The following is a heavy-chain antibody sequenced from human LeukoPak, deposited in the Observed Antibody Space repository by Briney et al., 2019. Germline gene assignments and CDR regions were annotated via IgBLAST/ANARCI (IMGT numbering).Heavy chain of an antibody. D-gene: IGHD1-26*01. J-gene: IGHJ4*02. CDR2: ISAYNGNT. Sequence: GASVKVSCKASGDTFTSYGISWGRQAPGQGLEWMGWISAYNGNTNYAQKLQGRVTMTTDTSTSTAYMELRSLRSDDTAVYYCARVASIGGAKKKIYYFDYWGQGTLVTVSS. V-gene: IGHV1-18*01. CDR3: ARVASIGGAKKKIYYFDY. CDR1: GDTFTSYG.